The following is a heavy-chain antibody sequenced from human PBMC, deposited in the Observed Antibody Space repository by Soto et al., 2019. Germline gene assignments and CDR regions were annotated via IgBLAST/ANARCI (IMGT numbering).Heavy chain of an antibody. V-gene: IGHV1-18*01. CDR3: ARFDYSNSYYYYYYYMDV. D-gene: IGHD4-4*01. Sequence: ASVKVSCKASGYTFTSYCISWVRQAPGQGLEWMGWISAYNGNTNYAQKLQGRVTMTTDTSTSTAYMELRSLRSDDTAVYYCARFDYSNSYYYYYYYMDVWGKGTTVTVSS. CDR2: ISAYNGNT. CDR1: GYTFTSYC. J-gene: IGHJ6*03.